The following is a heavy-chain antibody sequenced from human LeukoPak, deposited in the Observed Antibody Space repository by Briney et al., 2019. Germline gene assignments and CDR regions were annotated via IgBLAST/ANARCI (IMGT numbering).Heavy chain of an antibody. D-gene: IGHD4-17*01. J-gene: IGHJ4*02. CDR3: AKVMEGYGDYRYYFDY. CDR2: ISYDGPNK. V-gene: IGHV3-30*04. CDR1: GFTFSSYA. Sequence: PGGSLRLSCAASGFTFSSYAMHWVRRAPGKGLEWVAVISYDGPNKNYADSVKGRFTISRDNSKNTLYLQMNSLRAEDTAVYYCAKVMEGYGDYRYYFDYWGQGTLVTVSS.